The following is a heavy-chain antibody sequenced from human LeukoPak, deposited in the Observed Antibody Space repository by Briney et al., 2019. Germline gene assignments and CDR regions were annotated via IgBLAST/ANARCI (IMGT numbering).Heavy chain of an antibody. CDR1: GGSFSGYY. D-gene: IGHD3-10*01. J-gene: IGHJ4*02. Sequence: SETLSLTCAVYGGSFSGYYWSWIRQPPGKGLEWIGEINHSGSTNYNPSLKSRVTISVDTSKNQFSLKLSSVTAADTAVYYCARHYWFGRNQFDYWGQGTLVTVSS. V-gene: IGHV4-34*01. CDR3: ARHYWFGRNQFDY. CDR2: INHSGST.